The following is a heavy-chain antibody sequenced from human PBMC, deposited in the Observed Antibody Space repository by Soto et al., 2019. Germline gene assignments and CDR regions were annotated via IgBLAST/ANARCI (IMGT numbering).Heavy chain of an antibody. CDR2: ISGSGGST. CDR3: AKDRTNRAAGTKKRTSYYYYGMDV. J-gene: IGHJ6*02. CDR1: GFTFSSYA. V-gene: IGHV3-23*01. Sequence: EVQLLESGGGLVQPGGSLRLSCAASGFTFSSYAMSWVRQAPGKGLEWVSAISGSGGSTYYADSVKGRFTISRDNSKNTLYLQMNSLRAEDTAVYYCAKDRTNRAAGTKKRTSYYYYGMDVWGQGTTVTVSS. D-gene: IGHD6-13*01.